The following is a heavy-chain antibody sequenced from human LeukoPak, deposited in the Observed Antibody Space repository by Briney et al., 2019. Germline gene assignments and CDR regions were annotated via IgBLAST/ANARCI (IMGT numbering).Heavy chain of an antibody. CDR1: GFIFSNYG. Sequence: PGGSLRLSCAASGFIFSNYGMHWVRQAPGKGLEWVALIWYDGTNRHYADSVKGRFTISRDNSQNTLYLQMNSLRAEDTAVYYCAKDVDPFGSGSYVEGFDYWGQGTLVTVSS. D-gene: IGHD3-10*01. J-gene: IGHJ4*02. CDR2: IWYDGTNR. V-gene: IGHV3-30*02. CDR3: AKDVDPFGSGSYVEGFDY.